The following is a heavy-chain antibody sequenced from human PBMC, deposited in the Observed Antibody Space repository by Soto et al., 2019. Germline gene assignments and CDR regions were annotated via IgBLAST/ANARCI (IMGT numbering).Heavy chain of an antibody. CDR2: INHSGST. J-gene: IGHJ4*02. CDR1: GGSFSGAY. D-gene: IGHD6-19*01. V-gene: IGHV4-34*01. CDR3: ARGRIAVAGRPYFDY. Sequence: SETLSLTCAVYGGSFSGAYWSWIRQPPGKGLEWIGEINHSGSTSYNPSLKSRVTISVDTSKNQFSLKLSSVTAADTAVYYCARGRIAVAGRPYFDYWGQGTLVTVSS.